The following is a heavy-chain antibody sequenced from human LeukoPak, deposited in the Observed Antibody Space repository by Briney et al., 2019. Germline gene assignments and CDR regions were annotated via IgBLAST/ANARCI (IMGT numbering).Heavy chain of an antibody. CDR1: GFTFSNYG. D-gene: IGHD1-1*01. Sequence: PGKSLRLSCAASGFTFSNYGMEWVRQAPGKGLEWVSLIWYDGSNKYYADSVKGRFTISRDNSKNTLYLQMNSLRAEDTAVYFCAKGLEPGAFDIWGQGTRVTVSS. CDR3: AKGLEPGAFDI. CDR2: IWYDGSNK. J-gene: IGHJ3*02. V-gene: IGHV3-33*06.